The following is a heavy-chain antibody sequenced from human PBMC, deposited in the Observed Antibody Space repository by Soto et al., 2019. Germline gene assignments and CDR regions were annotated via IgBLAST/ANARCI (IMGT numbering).Heavy chain of an antibody. J-gene: IGHJ4*02. CDR1: GFTFSNYH. Sequence: GGSLRLSCTSSGFTFSNYHMHWVRQAPGKGLEYVSAITNTGGSTYYADSVKGRFTISRDNSKNTLYLQMGGLRAEDMAVYYCARIFHYNSGYYYDYWGQGALVTVSS. CDR2: ITNTGGST. D-gene: IGHD3-22*01. CDR3: ARIFHYNSGYYYDY. V-gene: IGHV3-64*02.